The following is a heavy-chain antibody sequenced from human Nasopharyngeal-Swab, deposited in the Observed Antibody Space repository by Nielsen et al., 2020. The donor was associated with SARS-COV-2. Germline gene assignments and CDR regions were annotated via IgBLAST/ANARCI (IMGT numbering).Heavy chain of an antibody. CDR3: AREKGGAAAGYYYYGMDV. CDR2: IYYSGST. D-gene: IGHD6-13*01. Sequence: RQAPGKGLEWIGSIYYSGSTYYNPSLKSRVTISVDTSKNQFSLKLSSVTAADTAVYYCAREKGGAAAGYYYYGMDVWGQGTTVTVSS. J-gene: IGHJ6*02. V-gene: IGHV4-39*02.